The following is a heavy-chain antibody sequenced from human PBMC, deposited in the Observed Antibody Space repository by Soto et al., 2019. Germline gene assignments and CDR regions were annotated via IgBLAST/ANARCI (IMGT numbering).Heavy chain of an antibody. CDR1: GFTFSSYA. J-gene: IGHJ6*02. V-gene: IGHV3-30-3*01. D-gene: IGHD3-10*01. CDR2: ISYDGSNK. Sequence: GGSLRLSCAASGFTFSSYARHWVRQAPGKGLEWVAGISYDGSNKYYADSVKGRFTISRDNSKNTLYLQMNSLRAEATAVFYCARRGSGIMDVWGQGTTVTVSS. CDR3: ARRGSGIMDV.